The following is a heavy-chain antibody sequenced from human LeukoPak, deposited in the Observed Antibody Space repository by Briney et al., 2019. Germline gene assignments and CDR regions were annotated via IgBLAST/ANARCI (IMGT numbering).Heavy chain of an antibody. V-gene: IGHV3-23*01. Sequence: GGSLTLSCSASGFTFPSFAMAWVRQAPGKGLEWVSGTAAGATSTYYADSVKGRFTISRDNSRKTVHLQMNSLRAEDTAVYYCAKSYDSGGYPLGDYWGQGTLVTVSS. CDR2: TAAGATST. CDR1: GFTFPSFA. CDR3: AKSYDSGGYPLGDY. D-gene: IGHD3-22*01. J-gene: IGHJ4*02.